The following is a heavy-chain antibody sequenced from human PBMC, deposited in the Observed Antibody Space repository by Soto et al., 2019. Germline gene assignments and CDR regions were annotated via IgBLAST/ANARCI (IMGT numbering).Heavy chain of an antibody. CDR1: GYTFSHYG. J-gene: IGHJ4*02. CDR2: TSADNDDT. V-gene: IGHV1-18*04. D-gene: IGHD3-10*01. CDR3: ARGGFGSTIGFSEDYFDY. Sequence: ASVKVSCKASGYTFSHYGISWVRQAPGQGLEWMAWTSADNDDTNYAEKLQGRVTMTRDTSTSTVYMELSSLRSEDTAVYYCARGGFGSTIGFSEDYFDYWGQGTLVTVSS.